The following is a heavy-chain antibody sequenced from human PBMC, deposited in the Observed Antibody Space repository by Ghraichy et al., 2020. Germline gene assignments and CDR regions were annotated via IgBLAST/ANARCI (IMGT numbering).Heavy chain of an antibody. D-gene: IGHD1-26*01. CDR1: GFTFSNAW. Sequence: GESLNISCAASGFTFSNAWMSWVRQAPGKGLEWVGRIKSKTDGGTTDYAAPVKGRFTISRDDSKNTLYLQMNSLKTEDTAVYYCTTRSVGATQVRPFDIWGQGTMVTVSS. J-gene: IGHJ3*02. CDR2: IKSKTDGGTT. CDR3: TTRSVGATQVRPFDI. V-gene: IGHV3-15*01.